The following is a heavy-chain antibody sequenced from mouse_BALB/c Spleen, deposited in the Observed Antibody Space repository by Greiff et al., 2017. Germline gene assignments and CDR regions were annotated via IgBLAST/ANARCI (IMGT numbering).Heavy chain of an antibody. J-gene: IGHJ3*01. CDR1: GYTFTSYW. CDR3: ARRNAAY. Sequence: QVQLQQSGAELARPGASVKLSCKASGYTFTSYWMQWVKQRPGQGLDWIGYINPYNDYTSYNQKFKGKATLTVDKSSSTAYMELSSLTSEDSAVYYCARRNAAYWGQGTLVTVSA. CDR2: INPYNDYT. V-gene: IGHV1-7*01.